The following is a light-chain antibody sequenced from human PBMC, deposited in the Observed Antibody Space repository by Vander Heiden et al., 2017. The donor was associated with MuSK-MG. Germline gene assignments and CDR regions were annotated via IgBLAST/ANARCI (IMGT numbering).Light chain of an antibody. CDR3: QQYNNWPPGT. J-gene: IGKJ2*02. V-gene: IGKV3D-15*01. Sequence: EIVMTQSPAPLSVSPGERATLSCRASQSVSSNLAWYQQKPGQAPRLRIYGASTRATGIPARFSGSGSGTEFTLTISSLQSEDFAVYYCQQYNNWPPGTFGQGTKLEIK. CDR2: GAS. CDR1: QSVSSN.